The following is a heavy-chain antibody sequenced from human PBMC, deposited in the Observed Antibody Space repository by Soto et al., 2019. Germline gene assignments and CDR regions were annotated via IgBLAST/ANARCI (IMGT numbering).Heavy chain of an antibody. V-gene: IGHV1-2*02. D-gene: IGHD2-2*01. CDR2: INPETGGT. CDR1: GYTFTGYY. J-gene: IGHJ6*02. Sequence: ASVKLSFKASGYTFTGYYGHWVREAPRQGLEWMGWINPETGGTSYAQKFQGRVTLSRDTSINTAYLELSRLRFDDAAVYFCERERDQLRSDGMDVWGQGTTVTVSS. CDR3: ERERDQLRSDGMDV.